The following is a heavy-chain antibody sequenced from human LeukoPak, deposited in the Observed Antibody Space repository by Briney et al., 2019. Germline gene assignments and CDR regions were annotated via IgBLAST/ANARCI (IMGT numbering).Heavy chain of an antibody. CDR1: GGSISSYY. CDR2: IYYSGST. J-gene: IGHJ4*02. CDR3: ARVTGYMIEDYFDY. V-gene: IGHV4-59*01. Sequence: SETLSLTCTVSGGSISSYYWSWIRQPTGKGLESIGYIYYSGSTNYNPSLKSRVTISVDTSKNQFSLRLRSVTAADTAVYYCARVTGYMIEDYFDYWGQGTLVTVSS. D-gene: IGHD3-22*01.